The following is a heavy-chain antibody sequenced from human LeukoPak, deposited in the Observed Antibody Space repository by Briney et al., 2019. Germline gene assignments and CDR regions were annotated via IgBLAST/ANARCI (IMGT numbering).Heavy chain of an antibody. CDR2: INPRGGGT. D-gene: IGHD3-22*01. J-gene: IGHJ4*02. V-gene: IGHV1-46*01. Sequence: ASVKVSCKASGYTFISYYMHWVRQAPGQGLEWMGIINPRGGGTSYAQKFQGRVTMTRDTSTSTVYMELSSLRSEDTAVYYCARDTANYYYDSSGYYFDYWGQGTLVTVSS. CDR1: GYTFISYY. CDR3: ARDTANYYYDSSGYYFDY.